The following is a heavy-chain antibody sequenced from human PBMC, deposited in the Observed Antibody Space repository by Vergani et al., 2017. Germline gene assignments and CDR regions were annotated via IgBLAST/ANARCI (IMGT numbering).Heavy chain of an antibody. CDR1: GFTFDDYT. D-gene: IGHD6-6*01. CDR2: ISWDGGST. J-gene: IGHJ4*02. CDR3: AKEAGSSSSGGDYFDY. V-gene: IGHV3-43*01. Sequence: EVQLVESGGGLVKPGGSLRLSCAASGFTFDDYTMHWVRQAPGKGLEWVSLISWDGGSTYYADSVKGRFTISRDNSKNSLYLQMNSLRTEDTALYYCAKEAGSSSSGGDYFDYWGQGTLVTVSS.